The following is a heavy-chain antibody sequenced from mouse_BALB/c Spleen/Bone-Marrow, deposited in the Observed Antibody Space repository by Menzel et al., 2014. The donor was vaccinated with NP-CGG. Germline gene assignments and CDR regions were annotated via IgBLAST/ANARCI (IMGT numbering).Heavy chain of an antibody. V-gene: IGHV7-3*02. CDR3: ARDRGGLLHDY. D-gene: IGHD1-1*01. Sequence: EVHLVESGGGLIQPGGSLRLSCATSGLTFTDYYMSWVRQPPGKALEWLGFIRNKANGYTTEYSASVKGRFTISRDNSQSILYLQMNTLRAEDSATYYCARDRGGLLHDYWSQGTTLTVSS. J-gene: IGHJ2*01. CDR1: GLTFTDYY. CDR2: IRNKANGYTT.